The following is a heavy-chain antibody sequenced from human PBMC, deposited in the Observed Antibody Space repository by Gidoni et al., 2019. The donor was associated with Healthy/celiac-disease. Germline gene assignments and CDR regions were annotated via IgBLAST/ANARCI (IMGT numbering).Heavy chain of an antibody. CDR1: GGSISSSCYY. CDR2: IYYSGST. CDR3: ARLNTYYDFWSGYYRVSWFDP. Sequence: QLQLQESGPGLVKPSETLSLTCTVSGGSISSSCYYWGWIRQPPGKGLEWIGSIYYSGSTYYNPSLKSRVTISVDTSKNQFSLKLSSVTAADTAVYYCARLNTYYDFWSGYYRVSWFDPWGQGTLVTVSS. V-gene: IGHV4-39*01. D-gene: IGHD3-3*01. J-gene: IGHJ5*02.